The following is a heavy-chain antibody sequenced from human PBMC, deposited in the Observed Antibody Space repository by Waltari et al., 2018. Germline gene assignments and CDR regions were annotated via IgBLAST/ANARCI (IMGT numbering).Heavy chain of an antibody. D-gene: IGHD1-20*01. J-gene: IGHJ4*02. V-gene: IGHV3-7*01. CDR2: IKQDGGEV. CDR3: ARDPHDNWNDLDY. CDR1: GFMFSNNW. Sequence: EVQLVESGGGLVQPGGSLRLSCADSGFMFSNNWLSWVRQAPGKGLEWVANIKQDGGEVYYVDSVKGRFTISRDNAKNSLYLQMNSLRAEDTAVYYCARDPHDNWNDLDYWGQGTLVTVSS.